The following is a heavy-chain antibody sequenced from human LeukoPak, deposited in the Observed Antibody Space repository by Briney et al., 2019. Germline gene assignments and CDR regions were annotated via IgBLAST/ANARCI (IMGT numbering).Heavy chain of an antibody. V-gene: IGHV4-31*03. CDR3: ARSPSMVRGVHDY. Sequence: SETLSLTCTVSGGSISSGGYYWSWIRQHPGEGLEWIGYIYYSGSTYYNPSLKSRVTISVDTSKNQFSLKLSSVTAADTAVYYCARSPSMVRGVHDYWGQGTLVTVSS. CDR1: GGSISSGGYY. CDR2: IYYSGST. D-gene: IGHD3-10*01. J-gene: IGHJ4*02.